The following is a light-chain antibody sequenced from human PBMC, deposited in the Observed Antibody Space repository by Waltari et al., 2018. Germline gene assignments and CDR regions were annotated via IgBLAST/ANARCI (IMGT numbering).Light chain of an antibody. CDR1: QSLSNY. CDR3: QQRRNWPLT. V-gene: IGKV3-11*01. CDR2: DTS. J-gene: IGKJ4*01. Sequence: IVLTQSPATLSLPPGESATLSCRASQSLSNYLAWYQQKPGQAPRLLIYDTSNRATGIPARFSGSGFGTDFTLTISSLEPEDFAVYYCQQRRNWPLTFGGGTKVEIK.